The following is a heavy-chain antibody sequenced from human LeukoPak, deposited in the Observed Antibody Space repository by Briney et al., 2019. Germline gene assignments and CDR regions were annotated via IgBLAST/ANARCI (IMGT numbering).Heavy chain of an antibody. CDR3: ARPNKGYFDD. D-gene: IGHD2/OR15-2a*01. CDR2: ISAYNGNT. CDR1: GYTFTSYG. J-gene: IGHJ4*02. Sequence: ASVTVTFKSSGYTFTSYGISWVRQAPGQGLEWMGWISAYNGNTNYAQKLQRRVTMTTDTSTSTAYMELRSLRSDDTAVYYCARPNKGYFDDWGQGTLVTVPS. V-gene: IGHV1-18*01.